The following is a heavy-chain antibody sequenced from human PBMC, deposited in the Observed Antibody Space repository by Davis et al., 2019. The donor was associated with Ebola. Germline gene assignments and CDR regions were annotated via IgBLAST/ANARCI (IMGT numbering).Heavy chain of an antibody. V-gene: IGHV4-4*02. CDR1: GGSISSSNW. CDR3: ARTRGSYGYFQH. Sequence: SETLSLTCAVSGGSISSSNWWSWVRQPPGKGLEWIGEIYHSGSTNYNPSLKSRITISVEKSKNQFSLKLSSVTAADTAVYYCARTRGSYGYFQHWGQGTLVTVSS. CDR2: IYHSGST. J-gene: IGHJ1*01. D-gene: IGHD1-26*01.